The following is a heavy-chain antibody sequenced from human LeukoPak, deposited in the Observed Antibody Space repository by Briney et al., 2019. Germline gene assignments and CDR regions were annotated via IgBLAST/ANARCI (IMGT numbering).Heavy chain of an antibody. CDR2: ISSSSSYI. D-gene: IGHD5-18*01. Sequence: PGGSLRLSCAASGFTFSSYSMNWVRQAPGKGLEWVSSISSSSSYIYYADSVKGRFTISRDNAKNSLYLQMNSLRAEDTAVYYCARDYQGGYGDKTVDYWGQGTLVTVSS. CDR1: GFTFSSYS. V-gene: IGHV3-21*01. J-gene: IGHJ4*02. CDR3: ARDYQGGYGDKTVDY.